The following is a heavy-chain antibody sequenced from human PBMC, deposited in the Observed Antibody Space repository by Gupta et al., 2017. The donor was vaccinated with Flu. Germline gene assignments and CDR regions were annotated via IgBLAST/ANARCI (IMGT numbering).Heavy chain of an antibody. J-gene: IGHJ4*02. CDR2: ISSSSSYI. V-gene: IGHV3-21*01. Sequence: EWVSFISSSSSYIYYADSLKGRFTISRDNAKNSLYLQMNSLRAEDTAVYYCARAWDMRGSNDYWGQGTLVTVSS. CDR3: ARAWDMRGSNDY. D-gene: IGHD1-26*01.